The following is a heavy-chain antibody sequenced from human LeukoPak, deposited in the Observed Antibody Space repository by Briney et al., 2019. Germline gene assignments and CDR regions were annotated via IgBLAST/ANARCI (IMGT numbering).Heavy chain of an antibody. CDR1: GGSFSGYY. Sequence: SETLSLTCAVYGGSFSGYYWSWIRQPPGKGLEWIGEINHSGSTNYNPSLKSRVTISVDTSKNKFSLKLSSVTAADTAVYYCARHSGGTYYVNFDPWGQGTLVTVSS. CDR3: ARHSGGTYYVNFDP. CDR2: INHSGST. D-gene: IGHD1-26*01. J-gene: IGHJ5*02. V-gene: IGHV4-34*01.